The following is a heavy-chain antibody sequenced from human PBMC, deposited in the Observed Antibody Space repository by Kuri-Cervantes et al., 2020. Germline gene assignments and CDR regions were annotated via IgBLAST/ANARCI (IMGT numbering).Heavy chain of an antibody. CDR1: GGTFSSYA. V-gene: IGHV1-69*13. CDR2: IIPIFGTA. CDR3: ASGVGSPTYFDY. J-gene: IGHJ4*02. D-gene: IGHD1-26*01. Sequence: SVKVSCKASGGTFSSYAISWVRQAPGQGLEWMGGIIPIFGTANYAQKFQGRVTITADESTSTAYMELSSLGSEDTAVYYCASGVGSPTYFDYWGQGTLVTVSS.